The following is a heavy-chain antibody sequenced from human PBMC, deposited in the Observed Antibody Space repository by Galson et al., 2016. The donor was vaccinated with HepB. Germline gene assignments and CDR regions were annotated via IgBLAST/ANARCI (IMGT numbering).Heavy chain of an antibody. CDR2: IYHRGST. D-gene: IGHD3-10*01. J-gene: IGHJ4*02. CDR1: GAPLSDYY. Sequence: ETLSLTCAVYGAPLSDYYWAWFRQPPGRGLEWIGEIYHRGSTNYNPSLKRGVSISIDTSKSQFSLNLTSVTVADTAVYYCASVTTVRGYMTHWGQGILVSVSS. CDR3: ASVTTVRGYMTH. V-gene: IGHV4-34*01.